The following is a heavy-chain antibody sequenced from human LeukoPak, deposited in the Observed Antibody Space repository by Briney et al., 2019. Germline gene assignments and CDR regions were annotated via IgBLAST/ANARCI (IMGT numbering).Heavy chain of an antibody. CDR1: GFTFSSYS. D-gene: IGHD6-19*01. CDR2: ISSSSSYI. Sequence: GGSLRLSCAASGFTFSSYSMNWVRQAPGKGLEWVSSISSSSSYIYYADSVKGRFTISRDNAKNSLYLQMNSLRAEDTAVYYCARGLMVSWLVRVYYYYGMDVWGQGTTVTVSS. J-gene: IGHJ6*02. V-gene: IGHV3-21*01. CDR3: ARGLMVSWLVRVYYYYGMDV.